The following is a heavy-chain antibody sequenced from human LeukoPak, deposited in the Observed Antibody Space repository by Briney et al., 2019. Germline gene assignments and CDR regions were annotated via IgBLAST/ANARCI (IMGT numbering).Heavy chain of an antibody. CDR2: IYHSGTT. CDR3: ARVIGWFGGFDY. D-gene: IGHD3-10*01. Sequence: SQTLSLTCTVSGGSISSGGYYWSWIRQPPGKGLEWIGYIYHSGTTYDNPSLKSRVTISVDKSKNQFSLKLSSVTAADTAVYYCARVIGWFGGFDYWGQGTLVTVSS. CDR1: GGSISSGGYY. J-gene: IGHJ4*02. V-gene: IGHV4-30-2*01.